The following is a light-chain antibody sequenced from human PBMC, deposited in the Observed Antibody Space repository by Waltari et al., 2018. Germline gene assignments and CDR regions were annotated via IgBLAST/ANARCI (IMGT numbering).Light chain of an antibody. J-gene: IGKJ2*01. CDR2: GAY. CDR3: QQSITTPYT. CDR1: QNIGFY. Sequence: DIQMTQSPSSLSASVGDRLTITCRASQNIGFYLNWFQQKPGRAPKLLIYGAYSLQSGVPSRFSGSGAGTDFTLTITNLQPEDFATYYCQQSITTPYTFGQGTKLEI. V-gene: IGKV1-39*01.